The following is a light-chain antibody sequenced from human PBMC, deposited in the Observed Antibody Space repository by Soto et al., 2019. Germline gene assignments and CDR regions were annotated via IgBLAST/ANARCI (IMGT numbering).Light chain of an antibody. Sequence: DIQITQSPSSLSASVGDRVTITCRASQSISSYLNWYQQKPGKAPKLLIYAASSLQSGVPSRFSGSGSGTHFTLTVSNLQSEDFATYYCHQYYTYPPTFGGGTRLEI. CDR2: AAS. J-gene: IGKJ5*01. CDR1: QSISSY. V-gene: IGKV1-39*01. CDR3: HQYYTYPPT.